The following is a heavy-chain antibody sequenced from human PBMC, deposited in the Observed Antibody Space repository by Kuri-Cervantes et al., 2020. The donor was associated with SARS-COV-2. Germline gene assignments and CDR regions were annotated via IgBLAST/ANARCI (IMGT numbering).Heavy chain of an antibody. V-gene: IGHV3-9*01. Sequence: SLKISCAASGFTFDDYDMHWVRQAPGKGLEWVSGISWNRNRIGYADSVKGRFTISRDNAKNSLYLQMNSLKTEDTAVYYCTREFTDQVYWYFDLWGRGTLVTVSS. J-gene: IGHJ2*01. CDR1: GFTFDDYD. D-gene: IGHD4-11*01. CDR2: ISWNRNRI. CDR3: TREFTDQVYWYFDL.